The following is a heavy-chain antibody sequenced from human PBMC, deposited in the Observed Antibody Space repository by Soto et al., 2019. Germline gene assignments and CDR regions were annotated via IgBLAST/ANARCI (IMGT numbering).Heavy chain of an antibody. D-gene: IGHD5-12*01. J-gene: IGHJ3*02. CDR1: GGTFSSYT. Sequence: QVQLVQSGAEVKKPGSSVKVSCKASGGTFSSYTISWVRQAPGQGLEWMGRIIPILGIANYAQKFQGRVTITADKSTSTAYMELSSLRSEDTAVYHCARQSEYSGYEGAFDIWGQGTMVTVSS. CDR2: IIPILGIA. V-gene: IGHV1-69*02. CDR3: ARQSEYSGYEGAFDI.